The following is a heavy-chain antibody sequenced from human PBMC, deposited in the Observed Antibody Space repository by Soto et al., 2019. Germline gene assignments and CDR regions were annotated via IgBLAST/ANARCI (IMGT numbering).Heavy chain of an antibody. D-gene: IGHD2-15*01. CDR1: GFTFSNYW. Sequence: EVQLVESGGGLVEPGGSQRLSSAASGFTFSNYWMHWVRKAPGKGLVRVTRINSDGSSRSYADSVKGRFTISRDNAKNTLYLQMNSLRAEDTAVYYCARDQGYCSGGSCYVAGYWGQGTLVTVSS. J-gene: IGHJ4*02. CDR3: ARDQGYCSGGSCYVAGY. CDR2: INSDGSSR. V-gene: IGHV3-74*01.